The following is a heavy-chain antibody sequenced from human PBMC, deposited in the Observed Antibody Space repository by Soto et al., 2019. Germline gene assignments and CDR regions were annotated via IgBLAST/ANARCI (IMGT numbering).Heavy chain of an antibody. Sequence: EVQLVESGGGLVQPGGSLRLSCAASGFSFSTYWMSWVRQVPGTGLGWVANIKADGSETYYVDSVRGRFTISRDNAKTSLYLQMNSLRVEDTAVYYCAKGGHIDFCGQGTLVTVSS. D-gene: IGHD3-16*01. J-gene: IGHJ4*02. V-gene: IGHV3-7*03. CDR2: IKADGSET. CDR3: AKGGHIDF. CDR1: GFSFSTYW.